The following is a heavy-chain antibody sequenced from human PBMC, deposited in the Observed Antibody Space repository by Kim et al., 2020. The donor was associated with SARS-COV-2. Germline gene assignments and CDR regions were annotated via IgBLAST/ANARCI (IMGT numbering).Heavy chain of an antibody. J-gene: IGHJ4*02. Sequence: SETLSLTCTVSGGSISSYYWSWIRQPPGKGLEWIGYIYYSGSTNYNPSLKSRVTISVDTSKNQFSLKLSSVTAADTAVYYRARVKVREANFAVIAEYYFDYWGQGTLVTVSS. CDR1: GGSISSYY. V-gene: IGHV4-59*01. CDR2: IYYSGST. D-gene: IGHD3-10*01. CDR3: ARVKVREANFAVIAEYYFDY.